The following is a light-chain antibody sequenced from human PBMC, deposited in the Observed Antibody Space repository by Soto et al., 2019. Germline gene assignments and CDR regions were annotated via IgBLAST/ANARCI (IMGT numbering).Light chain of an antibody. Sequence: QSVLTQSPSASASLGASVKITCTLSSGHTTYVVAWLQQQPEKAPRYLMKVNGDGSHTRGDGIPDRFSGSSSGAERYLTISSRQSEDEAVYYCQTWGSGIRVFGGGTKLTVL. J-gene: IGLJ3*02. CDR2: VNGDGSH. V-gene: IGLV4-69*01. CDR1: SGHTTYV. CDR3: QTWGSGIRV.